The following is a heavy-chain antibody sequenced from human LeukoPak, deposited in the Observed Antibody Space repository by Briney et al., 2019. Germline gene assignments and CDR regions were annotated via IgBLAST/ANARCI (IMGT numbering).Heavy chain of an antibody. V-gene: IGHV3-7*04. CDR3: ARAGSHWHYVY. D-gene: IGHD3-10*01. CDR2: IKQDGSER. CDR1: GFTFSGFS. Sequence: GGSLRLSCAASGFTFSGFSMSWVRQSPTKGLEWVANIKQDGSERYYVDSVKGRFTISRDNAKNSLSLQMNNLRVEDTAVYYCARAGSHWHYVYWGRGTVVTVSS. J-gene: IGHJ4*02.